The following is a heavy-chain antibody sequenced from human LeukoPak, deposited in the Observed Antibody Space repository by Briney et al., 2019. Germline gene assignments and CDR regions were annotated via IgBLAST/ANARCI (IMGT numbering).Heavy chain of an antibody. V-gene: IGHV4-39*01. J-gene: IGHJ4*02. CDR1: GGSISSSSYY. CDR3: ARLSPAGTDY. Sequence: PSETLSLTCTVSGGSISSSSYYWGWIRQPPGKGLEWIGSIYYSGSTYYNPSLKSRVTISVDTSKNQFSLKLSSVTAADTAVYYCARLSPAGTDYWGQGTLVTVSS. CDR2: IYYSGST. D-gene: IGHD6-13*01.